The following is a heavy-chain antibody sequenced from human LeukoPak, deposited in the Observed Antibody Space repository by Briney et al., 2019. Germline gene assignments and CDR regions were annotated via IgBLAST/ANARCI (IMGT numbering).Heavy chain of an antibody. CDR3: ARDGVYSYTY. CDR2: IWHDGNNK. J-gene: IGHJ4*02. V-gene: IGHV3-33*01. D-gene: IGHD5-18*01. Sequence: PGGSLRLSCAASGFNSNDYGMHWVRQAPGKGLEWVAIIWHDGNNKYYADSVRGRFTISRDNSKNTLFLEMNSLRAEDTAVYYCARDGVYSYTYWGQGTLVTVSS. CDR1: GFNSNDYG.